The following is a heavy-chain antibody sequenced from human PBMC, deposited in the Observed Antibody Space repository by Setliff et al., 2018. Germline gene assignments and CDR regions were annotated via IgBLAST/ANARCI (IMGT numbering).Heavy chain of an antibody. D-gene: IGHD3-3*01. V-gene: IGHV3-7*01. CDR1: GFTFSSYE. J-gene: IGHJ5*02. CDR2: INQGGGDQ. CDR3: SRDVYDFRTGQADP. Sequence: PGGSLRLSCTTSGFTFSSYEVNWVRQAPGMGLEWVANINQGGGDQFYVDSVRGRFIISRDNAKNSLYLHMNSLRADDTAVYYCSRDVYDFRTGQADPWGQGTLVTVSS.